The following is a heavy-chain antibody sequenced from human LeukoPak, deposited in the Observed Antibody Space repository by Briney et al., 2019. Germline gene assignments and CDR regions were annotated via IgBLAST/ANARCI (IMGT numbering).Heavy chain of an antibody. J-gene: IGHJ4*02. Sequence: GGSLRLSCAASGFTFDDYAMHWVRQTPGKGLEWVSLISWDASIIYYADSVKGRFINSRDNSNSSLFLKMNSLRAEDTALYYCTRGIINHSYLIDYWGQGTLVTVSS. CDR2: ISWDASII. D-gene: IGHD2-15*01. V-gene: IGHV3-43D*03. CDR1: GFTFDDYA. CDR3: TRGIINHSYLIDY.